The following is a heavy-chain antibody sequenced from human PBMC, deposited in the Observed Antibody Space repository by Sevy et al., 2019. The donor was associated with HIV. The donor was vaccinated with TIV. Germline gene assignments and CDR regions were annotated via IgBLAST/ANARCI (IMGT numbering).Heavy chain of an antibody. V-gene: IGHV3-73*01. CDR3: TRVYRFLEWLLFDI. Sequence: GGSLRLSCAASGFTFSGSALHWVRQASGKGLEWVGRIRMKANSYATAYAASVKGRFTISRDDSKNSAYLQMNSLKTEDTAVYYCTRVYRFLEWLLFDIWGQGTMVTVSS. D-gene: IGHD3-3*01. J-gene: IGHJ3*02. CDR2: IRMKANSYAT. CDR1: GFTFSGSA.